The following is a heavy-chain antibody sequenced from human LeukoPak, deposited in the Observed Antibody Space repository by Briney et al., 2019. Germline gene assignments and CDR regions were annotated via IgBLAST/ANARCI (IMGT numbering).Heavy chain of an antibody. CDR2: MYHSGST. D-gene: IGHD3-22*01. V-gene: IGHV4-31*03. Sequence: SETLSLTCTVSGGSITTGGHYWSWIRQHPGKGLEWIGYMYHSGSTYYNPSLKSRVTISVDTSKNQFSLKLTSVTAADTAVYYCARVSHYGSAGYSKYYFDNWGQGTLVTVSS. CDR1: GGSITTGGHY. J-gene: IGHJ4*02. CDR3: ARVSHYGSAGYSKYYFDN.